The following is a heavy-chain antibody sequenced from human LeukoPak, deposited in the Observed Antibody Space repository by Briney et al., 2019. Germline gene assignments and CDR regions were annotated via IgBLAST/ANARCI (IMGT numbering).Heavy chain of an antibody. J-gene: IGHJ6*03. Sequence: SETLSLTCAVYDGSFSGYYWSWIRQPPGKGLEWIGEINHSGSTNYNPSLKSRVTISVDTSKNQFSLKLSSVTAADTAVYYCARGRSIVVVPAATPAMDVWGKGTTVTVSS. CDR3: ARGRSIVVVPAATPAMDV. V-gene: IGHV4-34*01. CDR2: INHSGST. D-gene: IGHD2-2*01. CDR1: DGSFSGYY.